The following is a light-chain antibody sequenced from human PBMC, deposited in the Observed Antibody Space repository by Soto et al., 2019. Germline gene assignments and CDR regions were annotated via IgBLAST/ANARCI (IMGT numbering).Light chain of an antibody. CDR3: SSYTSTSRV. CDR1: SSDVGGYNY. CDR2: DVS. J-gene: IGLJ2*01. V-gene: IGLV2-14*01. Sequence: QSALTQPASVSGSPGPSITISCTGTSSDVGGYNYVSWYQQHPGKAPKLMIYDVSNRPSGVSNRFSGSQSGNTASLTISGRQAEDEADYYCSSYTSTSRVFGGGTKLTVL.